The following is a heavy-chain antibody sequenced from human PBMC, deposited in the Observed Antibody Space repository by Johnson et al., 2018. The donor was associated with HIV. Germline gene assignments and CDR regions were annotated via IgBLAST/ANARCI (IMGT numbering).Heavy chain of an antibody. J-gene: IGHJ3*02. Sequence: QVQLVESGGGVVQPGRSVRLSCAASGFTFSSYGMHWVSQAPGKGLEWVAFIRYDGSNKYYADSVRGRFIISRDNAKNYRFLQMNSLRAEDTAVYYCARGNLYYSTDAFEIWGQWTMLTVSS. CDR2: IRYDGSNK. D-gene: IGHD3-16*01. V-gene: IGHV3-33*01. CDR3: ARGNLYYSTDAFEI. CDR1: GFTFSSYG.